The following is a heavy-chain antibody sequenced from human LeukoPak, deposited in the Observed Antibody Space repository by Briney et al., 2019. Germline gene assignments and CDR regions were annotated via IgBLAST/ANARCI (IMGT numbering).Heavy chain of an antibody. J-gene: IGHJ4*02. V-gene: IGHV3-7*01. CDR2: IKEDGNKN. D-gene: IGHD1-26*01. CDR3: TRDGSGSRIPFDY. Sequence: GGSLRLSCAVSGFSFSSHCMSWVRQAPGKGLEWVGNIKEDGNKNYYVDSVEGRFVIFRDNAKNSLYLQMHSLRAEDTAVYYCTRDGSGSRIPFDYWGQGTLVTVSS. CDR1: GFSFSSHC.